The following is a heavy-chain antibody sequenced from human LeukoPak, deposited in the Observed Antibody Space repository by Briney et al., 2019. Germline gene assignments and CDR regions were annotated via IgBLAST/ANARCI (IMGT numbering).Heavy chain of an antibody. D-gene: IGHD5-12*01. CDR3: ASGNTGYDRDSFDI. Sequence: SQTLSLTCAVSGGSISSGGYSWSWVRQPPGEGLEWVGYIYHSGSTYYNPSLQSRVTISLDRSKNQFSLKLSSMTAADTAVYYCASGNTGYDRDSFDIWGQGTMVTASS. J-gene: IGHJ3*02. CDR1: GGSISSGGYS. V-gene: IGHV4-30-2*01. CDR2: IYHSGST.